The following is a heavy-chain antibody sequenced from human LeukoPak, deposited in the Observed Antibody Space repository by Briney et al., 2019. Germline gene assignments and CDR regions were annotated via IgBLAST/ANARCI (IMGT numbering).Heavy chain of an antibody. CDR2: INPSGGST. V-gene: IGHV1-46*01. CDR1: GYTFTSYY. Sequence: ASVKVSCKASGYTFTSYYMHWVRQAPGQGLEWMGIINPSGGSTSYAQKFQGRITMTRDMSTSTVYMELSSLRSEDTAVYYCAREVSSLAARPYQNDAFDIWGQGTMVTVSS. D-gene: IGHD6-6*01. J-gene: IGHJ3*02. CDR3: AREVSSLAARPYQNDAFDI.